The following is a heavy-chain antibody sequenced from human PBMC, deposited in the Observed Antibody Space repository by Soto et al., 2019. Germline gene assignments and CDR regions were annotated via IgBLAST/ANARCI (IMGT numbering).Heavy chain of an antibody. CDR3: AKDIRITMIVVVITPSFDY. Sequence: LRLSCAASGFTFSSYAMSWVRQAPGKGLEWVSAISGSGGSTYYADSVKGRFTISRDNSKNTLYLQMNSLRAEDTAVYYCAKDIRITMIVVVITPSFDYWGQGTLVTVSS. CDR1: GFTFSSYA. J-gene: IGHJ4*02. D-gene: IGHD3-22*01. V-gene: IGHV3-23*01. CDR2: ISGSGGST.